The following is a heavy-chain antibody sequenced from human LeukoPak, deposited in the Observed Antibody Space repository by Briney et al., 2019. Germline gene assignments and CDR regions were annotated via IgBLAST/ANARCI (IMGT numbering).Heavy chain of an antibody. CDR3: GTETTVTTS. J-gene: IGHJ4*02. CDR2: ISGSGGST. CDR1: GFTFSSYA. Sequence: GGSLRLSCAASGFTFSSYAMSWVRQAPGKGLEWVSAISGSGGSTYYADSVKGRFTISRDHAKNSLYLQMNNLRVEDTAVYYCGTETTVTTSWGQGTLVTVSS. V-gene: IGHV3-23*01. D-gene: IGHD4-17*01.